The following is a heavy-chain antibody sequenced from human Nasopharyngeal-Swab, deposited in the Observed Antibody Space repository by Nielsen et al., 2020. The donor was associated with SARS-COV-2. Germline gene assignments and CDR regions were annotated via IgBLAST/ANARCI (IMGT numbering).Heavy chain of an antibody. V-gene: IGHV5-51*01. D-gene: IGHD5-12*01. CDR3: VRPEGVATSFKYYFQYGMDV. J-gene: IGHJ6*02. CDR2: IYPRDSDT. Sequence: GGSLRLSCQGSGYSFTNHWIGWVRQTPGKGLEWMGIIYPRDSDTRYSPSFQGQVTISADKSISTAYLQWSSLKASDTAMYYCVRPEGVATSFKYYFQYGMDVWGQGTMVTVPS. CDR1: GYSFTNHW.